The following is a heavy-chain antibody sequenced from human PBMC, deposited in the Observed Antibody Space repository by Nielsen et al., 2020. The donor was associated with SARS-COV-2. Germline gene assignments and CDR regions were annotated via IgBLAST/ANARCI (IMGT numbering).Heavy chain of an antibody. V-gene: IGHV3-9*01. Sequence: GGSLRLSCAASGFTFDDYAMHWVRQAPGKGLEWVSGISWNSGSIGYADSVKGRFTISRDNAKNSLYLQMNSLRAEDTALYYCAKDMWARDGMDVRGQGTTVTVSS. CDR3: AKDMWARDGMDV. CDR1: GFTFDDYA. CDR2: ISWNSGSI. D-gene: IGHD6-6*01. J-gene: IGHJ6*02.